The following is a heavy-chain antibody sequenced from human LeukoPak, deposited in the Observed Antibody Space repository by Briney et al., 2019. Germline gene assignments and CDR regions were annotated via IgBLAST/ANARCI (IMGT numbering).Heavy chain of an antibody. D-gene: IGHD2-2*01. CDR2: IYNTWST. CDR1: GGSIGSGRYY. J-gene: IGHJ4*02. Sequence: SETLSLTCSVSGGSIGSGRYYWAWIRQPPGKGLEWIGSIYNTWSTSYNPSLKSRVTMSVDTSKNQFSLRLSSVTAADTAVYYCARNITSVIPAGYFDYWGPGNPGHRLL. CDR3: ARNITSVIPAGYFDY. V-gene: IGHV4-39*01.